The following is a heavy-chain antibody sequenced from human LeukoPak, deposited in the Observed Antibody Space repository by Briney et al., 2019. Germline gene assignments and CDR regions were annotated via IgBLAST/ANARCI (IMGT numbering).Heavy chain of an antibody. V-gene: IGHV4-39*07. CDR3: ARLLAAMVLYYFDY. D-gene: IGHD5-18*01. Sequence: SETLSLTCTVSGGSISSSSYYWGWIRQPPGEGLEWIGSIYYSGSTYYNPSLKSRVTISVDTSKNQFSLKLSSVTAADTAVYYCARLLAAMVLYYFDYWGQGTLVTVSS. CDR2: IYYSGST. J-gene: IGHJ4*02. CDR1: GGSISSSSYY.